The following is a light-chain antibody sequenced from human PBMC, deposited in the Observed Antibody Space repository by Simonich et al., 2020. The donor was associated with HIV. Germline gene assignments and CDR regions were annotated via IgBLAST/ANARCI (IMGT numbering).Light chain of an antibody. Sequence: EIVMTQSTATLSVSPGERATLSCRASQSCSSNLAWYQQKPGQAPRLLIYGASTRATGIPARVSCSGSGTEFTLTISSMQSEDFAVYYCQQYNNWYTFGQGTKLEIK. V-gene: IGKV3-15*01. CDR3: QQYNNWYT. J-gene: IGKJ2*01. CDR2: GAS. CDR1: QSCSSN.